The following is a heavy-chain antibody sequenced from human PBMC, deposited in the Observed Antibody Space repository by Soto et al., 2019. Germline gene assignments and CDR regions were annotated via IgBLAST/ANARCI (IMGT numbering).Heavy chain of an antibody. V-gene: IGHV3-74*01. CDR1: GFTFNDYW. CDR2: INGDGTTT. Sequence: EVQLVESGGGLVQTGGSLRLSCAASGFTFNDYWVHWVRQAPGKGLVWVSRINGDGTTTNYADSVKGRFTISRDTAQNTQYLQLNSLRVDDTAVYYCAIGLYHKYGPDHWGQGALVTVSS. D-gene: IGHD4-17*01. CDR3: AIGLYHKYGPDH. J-gene: IGHJ4*02.